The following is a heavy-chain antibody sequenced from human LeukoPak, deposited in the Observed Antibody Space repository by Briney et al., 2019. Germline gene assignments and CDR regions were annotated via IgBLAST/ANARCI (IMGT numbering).Heavy chain of an antibody. CDR1: GFSISTSTVG. V-gene: IGHV2-5*02. D-gene: IGHD4-23*01. Sequence: SGPTLVKPTQTLTLTCALSGFSISTSTVGVGWIRQSLGKALEWLALIYWDDDKRYSPSLKSRLTITKDSSKNQVVLTMTNMDPVDTAAYYCAHSRWPRGDFDYWGQGILVTVSS. CDR2: IYWDDDK. J-gene: IGHJ4*02. CDR3: AHSRWPRGDFDY.